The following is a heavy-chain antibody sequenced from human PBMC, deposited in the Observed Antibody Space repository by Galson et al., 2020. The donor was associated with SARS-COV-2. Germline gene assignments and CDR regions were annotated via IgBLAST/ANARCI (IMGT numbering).Heavy chain of an antibody. CDR2: INPNSGGT. D-gene: IGHD3-9*01. CDR3: AREDWNYDILTGYYPQPTIDS. J-gene: IGHJ4*02. CDR1: GYTFTGYY. V-gene: IGHV1-2*02. Sequence: ASAKVSCKASGYTFTGYYMHWVRQAPGQGLEWMGWINPNSGGTNYAQKFQGRVTMTRDTSISTAYMELSRLGSDDTAVYYCAREDWNYDILTGYYPQPTIDSWGQGTLVTVSS.